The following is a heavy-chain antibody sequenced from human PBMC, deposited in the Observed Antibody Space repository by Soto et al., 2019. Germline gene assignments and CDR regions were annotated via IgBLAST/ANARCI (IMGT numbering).Heavy chain of an antibody. V-gene: IGHV3-23*01. CDR2: ISTSGSHT. CDR3: AKDQGRGIPGGYDAFDI. J-gene: IGHJ3*02. Sequence: EVQLLESGGGLIQPGESLRLSCAASGFTFTTYPMTWVRQAPGKGLEWVSAISTSGSHTYYADSAKGRFTISRDNSKNTLDLQMKSLRPEDTAVYYCAKDQGRGIPGGYDAFDIWGQGTVVTVSS. CDR1: GFTFTTYP. D-gene: IGHD3-10*01.